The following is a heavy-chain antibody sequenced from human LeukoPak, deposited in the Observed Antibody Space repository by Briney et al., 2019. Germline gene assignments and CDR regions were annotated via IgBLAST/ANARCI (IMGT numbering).Heavy chain of an antibody. V-gene: IGHV3-66*01. CDR3: ASSIAAAGTGNAFDI. Sequence: GGSLRLSCAASGLTVSSNYMSWVRQAPGKGLEWLSVIYNGDMTYYADSVKGRFTISRDNSKNTLYLQMNSLRAEDTAVYYCASSIAAAGTGNAFDIWGQGTMVTVSS. CDR1: GLTVSSNY. D-gene: IGHD6-13*01. CDR2: IYNGDMT. J-gene: IGHJ3*02.